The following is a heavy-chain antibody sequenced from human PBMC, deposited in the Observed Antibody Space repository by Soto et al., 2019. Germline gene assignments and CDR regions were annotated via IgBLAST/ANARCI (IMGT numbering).Heavy chain of an antibody. CDR1: GYTFTTYY. Sequence: QVQLVQSGAEVKRPGASVKVSCKASGYTFTTYYMHWVRQAPGQGLEWLGIINPNGGSTTYAQKFQGRVIMTRGTSTSTVYLELSSLRSEDTAVYYCARAGYCSGGICLHGNCDYWGQGTLVTCSA. CDR2: INPNGGST. V-gene: IGHV1-46*01. CDR3: ARAGYCSGGICLHGNCDY. D-gene: IGHD2-15*01. J-gene: IGHJ4*02.